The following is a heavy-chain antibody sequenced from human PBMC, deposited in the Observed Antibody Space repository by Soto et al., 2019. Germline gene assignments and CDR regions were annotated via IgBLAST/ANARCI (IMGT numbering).Heavy chain of an antibody. CDR1: GFTFGGYA. D-gene: IGHD6-19*01. Sequence: EVQLLESGGGLLQPGGSLRLSCAASGFTFGGYAMNWVRQAPGKGLEWVSGISGGGDATFYTDSVKGRFTISRDNSGNTLYLQMNSLRAEDTAFYFCGRESQGSGTVSGNWYFDLWGRGTLVTVSS. CDR3: GRESQGSGTVSGNWYFDL. CDR2: ISGGGDAT. J-gene: IGHJ2*01. V-gene: IGHV3-23*01.